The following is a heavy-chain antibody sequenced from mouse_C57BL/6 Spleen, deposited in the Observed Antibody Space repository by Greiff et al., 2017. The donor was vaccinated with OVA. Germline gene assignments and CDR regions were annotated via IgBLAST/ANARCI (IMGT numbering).Heavy chain of an antibody. CDR1: GFTFSDYG. V-gene: IGHV5-17*01. J-gene: IGHJ1*03. Sequence: EVMLVESGGGLVKPGGSLKLSCAASGFTFSDYGMHWVRQAPEKGLEWVAYISSGSSTIYYADTVKGRFTISRDNANNTLFLQMTSLRSEDTDMYYCANYDYDEGDWYFDVWGTGTTVTVSS. D-gene: IGHD2-4*01. CDR3: ANYDYDEGDWYFDV. CDR2: ISSGSSTI.